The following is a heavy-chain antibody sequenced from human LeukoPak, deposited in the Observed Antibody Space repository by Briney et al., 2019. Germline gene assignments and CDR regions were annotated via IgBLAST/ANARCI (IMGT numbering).Heavy chain of an antibody. CDR1: GFTFSSYS. D-gene: IGHD3-22*01. Sequence: GGSLRLSCATSGFTFSSYSMNWVRQAPGKGLEWVSYISSSSSTIYYADSVKGRFTISRDNAKNSLYLQMNSLRAEDTAVYYCARRAYYYDSSGYRYYFDYWGQGTLVTVSS. CDR3: ARRAYYYDSSGYRYYFDY. CDR2: ISSSSSTI. V-gene: IGHV3-48*01. J-gene: IGHJ4*02.